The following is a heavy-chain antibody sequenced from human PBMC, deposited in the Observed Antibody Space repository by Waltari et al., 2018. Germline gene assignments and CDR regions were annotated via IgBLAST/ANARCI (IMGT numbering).Heavy chain of an antibody. CDR1: GFTFGNYW. CDR2: IKQDGSEK. Sequence: EVQLVESGGGLVQPGGSLRLSCAASGFTFGNYWMNWVRQAPGKGLEWVANIKQDGSEKKYVDSVKGRFTISRDNAKNSLYLQMSSLRAEDTALYYCARITRNSPPDYWGQGTLVTVSS. CDR3: ARITRNSPPDY. V-gene: IGHV3-7*04. J-gene: IGHJ4*02. D-gene: IGHD1-20*01.